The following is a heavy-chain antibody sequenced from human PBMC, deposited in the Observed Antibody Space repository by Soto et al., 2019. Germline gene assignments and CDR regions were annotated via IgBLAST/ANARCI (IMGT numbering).Heavy chain of an antibody. D-gene: IGHD6-6*01. J-gene: IGHJ6*02. CDR1: GGTFSSYA. V-gene: IGHV1-69*13. Sequence: SVKVSCKASGGTFSSYAISWVRRAPGQGLEWMGGIIPIFGTANYAQKFQGRVTITADESTSTAYMELSSLRSEDTAVYYCARDSLGSSSPYYYYGMDVWGQGTTVTVSS. CDR3: ARDSLGSSSPYYYYGMDV. CDR2: IIPIFGTA.